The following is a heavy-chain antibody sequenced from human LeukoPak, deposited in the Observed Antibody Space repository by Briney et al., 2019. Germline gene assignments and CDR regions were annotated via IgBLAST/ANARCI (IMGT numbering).Heavy chain of an antibody. V-gene: IGHV4-39*07. D-gene: IGHD3-22*01. Sequence: SETLSLTCTVSGVSISSSGYYWGWIRQPPGKDLEWIGSIYHSGNTYYNPSLKSRVTISVDTSKNQFSLKVSSVTAADTAVYYCASDIYDSSGYYPGNFQHWGQGTLVTVSS. CDR1: GVSISSSGYY. J-gene: IGHJ1*01. CDR3: ASDIYDSSGYYPGNFQH. CDR2: IYHSGNT.